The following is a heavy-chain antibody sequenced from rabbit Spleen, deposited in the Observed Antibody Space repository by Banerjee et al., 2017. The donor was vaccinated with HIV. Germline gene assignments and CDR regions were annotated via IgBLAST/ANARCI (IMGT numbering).Heavy chain of an antibody. V-gene: IGHV1S43*01. Sequence: QQQLEESGGGLVKPGGTLTLTCTASGFSFSSSYWICWVRQAPGKGLEWIACVYSGSSGTTWYASWVNGRFTISRSTSLNTVDLKMTSLTAADTATYFCARAIVPWLGLTRLDLWGPGTLVTVS. D-gene: IGHD4-1*01. J-gene: IGHJ3*01. CDR1: GFSFSSSYW. CDR3: ARAIVPWLGLTRLDL. CDR2: VYSGSSGTT.